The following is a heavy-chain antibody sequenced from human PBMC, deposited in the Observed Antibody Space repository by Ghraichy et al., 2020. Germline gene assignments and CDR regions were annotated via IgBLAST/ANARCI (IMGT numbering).Heavy chain of an antibody. CDR3: ARGRNSAFDI. Sequence: SQTLSLTCAISGDSVSSNSVAWNWIRQSPSRGLEWLGRTYYTSKWYNDYAISVKGRITINPDTSENQFPLQLSSVIPEDTAIYYCARGRNSAFDIWAQGTMVIVSS. CDR2: TYYTSKWYN. J-gene: IGHJ3*02. CDR1: GDSVSSNSVA. V-gene: IGHV6-1*01. D-gene: IGHD4-23*01.